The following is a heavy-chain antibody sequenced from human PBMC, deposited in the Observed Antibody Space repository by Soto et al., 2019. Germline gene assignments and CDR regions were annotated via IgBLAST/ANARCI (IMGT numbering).Heavy chain of an antibody. CDR1: GYTFTSYA. J-gene: IGHJ5*02. D-gene: IGHD6-6*01. Sequence: ASVKVSCKASGYTFTSYAMHWVRQAPGQRLEWMGWINAGNGNTKYSQKFQGRVTITRGTSASTAYMELSSLRSEDTAVYYCASWSSSYLWFDPWGQGTLVTVSS. CDR2: INAGNGNT. V-gene: IGHV1-3*01. CDR3: ASWSSSYLWFDP.